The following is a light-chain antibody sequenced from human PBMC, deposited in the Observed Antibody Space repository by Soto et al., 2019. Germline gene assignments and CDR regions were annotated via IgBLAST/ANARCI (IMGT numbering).Light chain of an antibody. J-gene: IGKJ4*01. V-gene: IGKV3-20*01. CDR1: QSVSRSY. CDR3: QQYGSTPLT. Sequence: EIVLTQSPGTLSLSPGERATLSCRASQSVSRSYLAWYQQKPGQTPSLLIYGASNRATGIPDRFSGGGSGTDFTLSISRLEPEDFAVYYCQQYGSTPLTFGGGPKVDIK. CDR2: GAS.